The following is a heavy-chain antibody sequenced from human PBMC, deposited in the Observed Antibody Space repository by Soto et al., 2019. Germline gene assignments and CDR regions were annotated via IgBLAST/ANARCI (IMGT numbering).Heavy chain of an antibody. CDR2: IIPIFGTA. D-gene: IGHD5-18*01. CDR3: ARDPDTAMILSTNWFDP. J-gene: IGHJ5*02. CDR1: GGTFSSYA. V-gene: IGHV1-69*12. Sequence: QVQLVQSGAEVKKPGSSVKVSCKASGGTFSSYAISWVRRAPGQGLEWMGGIIPIFGTANYAQKFQGRVTITADESTSTAYMELSSLRSEDTAVYYCARDPDTAMILSTNWFDPWGQGTLVTVSS.